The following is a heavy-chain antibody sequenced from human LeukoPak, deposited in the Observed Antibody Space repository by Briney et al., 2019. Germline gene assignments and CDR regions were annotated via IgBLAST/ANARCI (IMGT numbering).Heavy chain of an antibody. Sequence: ASVKVSCKASGYTFTGYYMHWVRRAPGQGLEWMGWINPNSGGTNYAQKFQGRVTMTRDTSISTAYMELSRLRSDDTAVYYCARGGKAARPDNHFDYWGQGTLVTVSS. V-gene: IGHV1-2*02. CDR1: GYTFTGYY. CDR2: INPNSGGT. CDR3: ARGGKAARPDNHFDY. D-gene: IGHD6-6*01. J-gene: IGHJ4*02.